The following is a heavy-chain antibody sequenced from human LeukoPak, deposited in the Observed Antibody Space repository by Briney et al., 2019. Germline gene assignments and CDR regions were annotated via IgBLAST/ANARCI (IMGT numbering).Heavy chain of an antibody. V-gene: IGHV1-69*06. D-gene: IGHD3-10*01. CDR3: ARGYYYGSGSYSKYHYYYYMDV. CDR2: IIPVLHTA. J-gene: IGHJ6*03. Sequence: GASVKVSCKASGGTFPSYAFSWVRQATGQGLEWMGGIIPVLHTANYAQKFQVRGTITADKSTSTAYMELSSLRSEDTAVYYCARGYYYGSGSYSKYHYYYYMDVWGKGTTVTVSS. CDR1: GGTFPSYA.